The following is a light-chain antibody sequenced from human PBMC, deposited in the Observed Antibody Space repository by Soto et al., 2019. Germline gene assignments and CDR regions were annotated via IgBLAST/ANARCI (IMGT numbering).Light chain of an antibody. V-gene: IGKV1-5*01. J-gene: IGKJ1*01. Sequence: DIQMTQSPSTLSASLGDRVTITCRASQRISSWLAWYQQKSGKAPKLLIYDTSSLESGVPSRFSGSGSGTEFTLTISSLQPDDFATYYCQQYDSYSRTFGQGTKVDIK. CDR2: DTS. CDR3: QQYDSYSRT. CDR1: QRISSW.